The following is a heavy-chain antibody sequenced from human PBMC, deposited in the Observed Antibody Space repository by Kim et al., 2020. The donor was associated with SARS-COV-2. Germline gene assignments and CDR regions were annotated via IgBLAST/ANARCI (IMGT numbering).Heavy chain of an antibody. Sequence: SETLSLTCTVSGGSISSSSYYWGWIRQPPGKGLEWIGSIFYSGSTYYNPSLKSRVTISVDTSKNQFSLKLSSVTAADTAVYYCASLPRGITIFGVVTPPYYFDYWGQGTLVTVSS. CDR2: IFYSGST. D-gene: IGHD3-3*01. J-gene: IGHJ4*02. V-gene: IGHV4-39*01. CDR1: GGSISSSSYY. CDR3: ASLPRGITIFGVVTPPYYFDY.